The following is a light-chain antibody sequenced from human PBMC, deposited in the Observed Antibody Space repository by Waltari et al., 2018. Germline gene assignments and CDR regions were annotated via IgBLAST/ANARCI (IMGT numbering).Light chain of an antibody. J-gene: IGLJ1*01. CDR1: SSDVGNYNL. V-gene: IGLV2-23*02. CDR2: EVT. CDR3: CSYAGLGIYV. Sequence: QSGLTQPASVSGSPGQSITISCTGTSSDVGNYNLVSWYQQYPGNAPKLRVYEVTKRTSGVYDRFSGSKSGNTASLTIYGLQSEDEADYYCCSYAGLGIYVFGTGTKVTVL.